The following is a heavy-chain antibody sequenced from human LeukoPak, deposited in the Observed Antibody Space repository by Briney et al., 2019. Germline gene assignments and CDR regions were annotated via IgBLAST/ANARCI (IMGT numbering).Heavy chain of an antibody. V-gene: IGHV4-59*11. J-gene: IGHJ6*03. CDR1: GVSISSHY. Sequence: PSETLSLTCTVSGVSISSHYWSWIRQPPGKGLEWLGYIYYSGSTNYNPSLKSRVTISVDTSKNQFSLKLSSVTAADTAVYYCARVFGNPYYYYMDVWGKGTTDTVSS. D-gene: IGHD3-3*01. CDR2: IYYSGST. CDR3: ARVFGNPYYYYMDV.